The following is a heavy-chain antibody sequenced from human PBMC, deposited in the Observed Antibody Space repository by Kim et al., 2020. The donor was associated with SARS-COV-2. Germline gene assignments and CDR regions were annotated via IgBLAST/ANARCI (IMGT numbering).Heavy chain of an antibody. CDR3: ARDGKYLKDCSGGSCYSLYYYGMDV. CDR2: IYTSGST. Sequence: SETLSLTCTVSGGSISSGSYYWSWIRQPAGKGLEWIGRIYTSGSTNYNPSLKSRVTISVDTSKNQFSLKLSSVTAADTAVYYCARDGKYLKDCSGGSCYSLYYYGMDVWGQGTTVTVSS. D-gene: IGHD2-15*01. CDR1: GGSISSGSYY. V-gene: IGHV4-61*02. J-gene: IGHJ6*02.